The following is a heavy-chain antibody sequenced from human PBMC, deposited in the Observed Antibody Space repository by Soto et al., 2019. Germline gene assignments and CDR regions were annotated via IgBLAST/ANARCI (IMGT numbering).Heavy chain of an antibody. Sequence: ASVKVSCKASGYTFTSYYMHWVRQAPGQGLEWMGIINPSGGSTSYAQKFQGRVTMTRDTSTSTVYMELSSLRSEDTAVYYCAREYFDWSHHPTYYYYGMDVWGQGTTVTVSS. V-gene: IGHV1-46*03. D-gene: IGHD3-9*01. CDR3: AREYFDWSHHPTYYYYGMDV. J-gene: IGHJ6*02. CDR2: INPSGGST. CDR1: GYTFTSYY.